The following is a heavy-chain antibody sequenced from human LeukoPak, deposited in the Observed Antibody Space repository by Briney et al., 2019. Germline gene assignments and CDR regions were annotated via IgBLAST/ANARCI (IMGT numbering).Heavy chain of an antibody. J-gene: IGHJ2*01. CDR3: ARGIDILTRAEYWYFDL. CDR2: INSDGSST. CDR1: GFTFSSYW. D-gene: IGHD3-9*01. V-gene: IGHV3-74*01. Sequence: GGSLRLSCAASGFTFSSYWMHWVRQAPGKGLVWVSRINSDGSSTNYADSVKGRFTISRGNGKNTLYLQMNSLRDDDTAVYYCARGIDILTRAEYWYFDLWGRGTLVTVSS.